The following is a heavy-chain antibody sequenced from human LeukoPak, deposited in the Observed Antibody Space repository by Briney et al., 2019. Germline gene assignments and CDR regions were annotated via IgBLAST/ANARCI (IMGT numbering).Heavy chain of an antibody. V-gene: IGHV4-31*03. J-gene: IGHJ4*02. CDR1: GGSISGNVYY. CDR2: IYFSGST. D-gene: IGHD2/OR15-2a*01. Sequence: TSETLSLTCTVSGGSISGNVYYWAWIRQQPGKGLEWIGFIYFSGSTGYNPSLKSRVTISEDTSKNQFPLKMTSVTAADTAVYYCARVLSLREIDYWGQGTLVTVSS. CDR3: ARVLSLREIDY.